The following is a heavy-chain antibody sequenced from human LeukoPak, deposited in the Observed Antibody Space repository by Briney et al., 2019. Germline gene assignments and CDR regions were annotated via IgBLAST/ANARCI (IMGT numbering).Heavy chain of an antibody. Sequence: GGSLRLSCAASGFTFSSYAMHWVRQAPGKGLEWVAVISYDGSNKYYADSVKGRFTISRDNSKNTLYVQMNSLRAEDTAVYYCAREDEGVFDYWGQGTLVTVSS. CDR1: GFTFSSYA. CDR2: ISYDGSNK. CDR3: AREDEGVFDY. J-gene: IGHJ4*02. D-gene: IGHD3-16*01. V-gene: IGHV3-30-3*01.